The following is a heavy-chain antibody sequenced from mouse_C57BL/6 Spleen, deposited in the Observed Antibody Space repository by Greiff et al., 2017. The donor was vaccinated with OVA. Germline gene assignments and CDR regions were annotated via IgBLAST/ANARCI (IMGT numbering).Heavy chain of an antibody. Sequence: QVQLQQPGAELVKPGASVKLSCKASGYTFTSYWMQWVKQRPGQGLEWIGEIDPSDSYTNYTQKFKGKATLTVDTSSSTAYMQLSSLTSEDSAVYYCARYHQIYDGYYVGAMDYWGQGTSVTVSS. CDR3: ARYHQIYDGYYVGAMDY. D-gene: IGHD2-3*01. CDR1: GYTFTSYW. CDR2: IDPSDSYT. V-gene: IGHV1-50*01. J-gene: IGHJ4*01.